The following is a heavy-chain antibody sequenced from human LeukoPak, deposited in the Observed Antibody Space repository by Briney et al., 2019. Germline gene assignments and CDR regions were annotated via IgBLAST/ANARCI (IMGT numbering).Heavy chain of an antibody. D-gene: IGHD2-2*01. CDR3: ARDIGIVVVPAALGY. J-gene: IGHJ4*02. V-gene: IGHV1-2*02. CDR1: GYTFTGYY. Sequence: ASVKVSCKASGYTFTGYYMHWVRQAPGQGLEWMGWINPNSGGTNYAQKFQGRVTMTRDTSISTAYMELSRLRFQDTAVYYCARDIGIVVVPAALGYWGQGTQVTVSS. CDR2: INPNSGGT.